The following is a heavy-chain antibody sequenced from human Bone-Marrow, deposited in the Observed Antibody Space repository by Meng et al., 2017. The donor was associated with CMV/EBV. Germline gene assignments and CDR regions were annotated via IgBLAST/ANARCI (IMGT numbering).Heavy chain of an antibody. Sequence: SCAASGFIFNDYGMSWVRQAPGKGPEWVSDINWESDDTGYADSVKGRFTISRDNAKNSLYLQMNSLRAEDTALYYCARRKSGWTFDYWGQGTLVTVSS. CDR1: GFIFNDYG. D-gene: IGHD6-19*01. CDR3: ARRKSGWTFDY. V-gene: IGHV3-20*04. CDR2: INWESDDT. J-gene: IGHJ4*02.